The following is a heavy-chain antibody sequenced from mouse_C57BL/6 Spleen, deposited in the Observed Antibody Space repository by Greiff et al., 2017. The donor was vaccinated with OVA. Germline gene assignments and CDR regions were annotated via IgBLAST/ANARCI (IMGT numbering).Heavy chain of an antibody. CDR3: ARQGSKGAMDY. V-gene: IGHV5-12*01. CDR2: ISNGGGST. CDR1: GFTFSDYY. J-gene: IGHJ4*01. Sequence: EVQVVESGGGLVQPGGSLKLSCAASGFTFSDYYMYWVRQTPEKRLEWVAYISNGGGSTYYPDTVKGRFTISRDNAKNTLYLQMSRLKSEDTAMYYCARQGSKGAMDYWGQGTSVTVSS. D-gene: IGHD2-5*01.